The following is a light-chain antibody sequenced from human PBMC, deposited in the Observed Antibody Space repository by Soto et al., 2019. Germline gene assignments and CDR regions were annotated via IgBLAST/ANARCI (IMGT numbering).Light chain of an antibody. CDR1: QSISRY. Sequence: DIQMTQSPSSLSASVGDRVTITCRASQSISRYLNWYQQKPGKAPKLLIYAASILQSVVPSRFSGSESGTDFTLTISSLQPEDIATYFCQQSYKSPFTFGPGTKVDIK. CDR3: QQSYKSPFT. V-gene: IGKV1-39*01. CDR2: AAS. J-gene: IGKJ3*01.